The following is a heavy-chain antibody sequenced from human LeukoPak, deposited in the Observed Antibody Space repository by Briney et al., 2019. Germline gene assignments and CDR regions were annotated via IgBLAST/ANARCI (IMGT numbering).Heavy chain of an antibody. D-gene: IGHD1-1*01. V-gene: IGHV3-23*01. CDR1: GFTFTTYA. J-gene: IGHJ4*02. CDR2: ISGSGADT. Sequence: GGSLRLSCAASGFTFTTYAIIWVRQAPGKGLEWVSAISGSGADTYYADSVKGRFAISRDNSKNTLYLQMNSLRAEDTAVYYCAKLSGTYGTTSRVLDSWGQGALVTASS. CDR3: AKLSGTYGTTSRVLDS.